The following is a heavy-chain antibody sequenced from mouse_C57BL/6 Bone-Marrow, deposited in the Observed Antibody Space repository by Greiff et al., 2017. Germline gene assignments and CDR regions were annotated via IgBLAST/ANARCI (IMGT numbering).Heavy chain of an antibody. CDR2: IDPKSGGT. D-gene: IGHD1-1*01. CDR1: GYTFTSYW. J-gene: IGHJ1*03. V-gene: IGHV1-72*01. Sequence: VQLLQPGAEFVKPGASVKLSCKASGYTFTSYWMHWVKQRPGRGLEWIGRIDPKSGGTKYNEKFKSKATLTVDKPSSTAYMQLSSLTSEDSAVYYCARVYYYGSSYQYFDVWGTGTTVTVSS. CDR3: ARVYYYGSSYQYFDV.